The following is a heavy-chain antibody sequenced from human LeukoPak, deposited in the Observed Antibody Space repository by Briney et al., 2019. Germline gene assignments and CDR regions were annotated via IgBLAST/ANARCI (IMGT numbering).Heavy chain of an antibody. V-gene: IGHV3-23*01. D-gene: IGHD2-2*03. Sequence: PGGSLRLSCAASGFTFRAYAMSWVRQAPGKGLEWGSAISGSGGSTYYADSVKGRFTISRDNSKSTLHLQMNSLRAEDTAVYHCATGYCSSTSCYYALDFWGQGTLVTVSS. CDR2: ISGSGGST. CDR3: ATGYCSSTSCYYALDF. CDR1: GFTFRAYA. J-gene: IGHJ4*02.